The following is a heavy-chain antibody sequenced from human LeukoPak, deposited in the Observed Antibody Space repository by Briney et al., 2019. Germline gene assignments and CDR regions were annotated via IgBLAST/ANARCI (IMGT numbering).Heavy chain of an antibody. J-gene: IGHJ4*02. V-gene: IGHV4-34*01. CDR2: INRSGST. CDR3: ASGQYYDLWSGYYVD. D-gene: IGHD3-3*01. CDR1: GGSFSGHY. Sequence: SETLSLTCAVYGGSFSGHYWSWIRQPPGKGLEWIGEINRSGSTNYNPSLESRVTISVDTSKNHFSLKLSSVTAADTAVYYCASGQYYDLWSGYYVDWGQGTLVTVSA.